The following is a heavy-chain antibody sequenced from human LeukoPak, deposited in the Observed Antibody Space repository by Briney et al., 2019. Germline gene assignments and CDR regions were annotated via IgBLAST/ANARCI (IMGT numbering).Heavy chain of an antibody. V-gene: IGHV1-69*05. CDR1: GGTFSSYA. CDR3: ARRYFDWLPETYDAFDI. D-gene: IGHD3-9*01. J-gene: IGHJ3*02. Sequence: SVKVSCKASGGTFSSYAISWVRQAPGQGLEWMGGIIPIFGTANYAQKFQGRVTITTDESTSTAYMELSSLRSEDTAVYYCARRYFDWLPETYDAFDIWGQGTMVTVSS. CDR2: IIPIFGTA.